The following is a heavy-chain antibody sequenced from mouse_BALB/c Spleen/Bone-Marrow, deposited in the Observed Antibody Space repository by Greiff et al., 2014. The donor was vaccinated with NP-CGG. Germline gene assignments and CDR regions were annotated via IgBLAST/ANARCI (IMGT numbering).Heavy chain of an antibody. CDR3: ARRRDYDYFDY. CDR2: ISSGGTYT. Sequence: EVKLQESGGDLVKPGGSLKLSCAASGFTFSNYGMSWVRQIPDKRLEWVATISSGGTYTLYPDSVKGRFTISRDNTKNTLTLQMTSLKSEDTAMYDCARRRDYDYFDYWGQGTTLTVSS. J-gene: IGHJ2*01. CDR1: GFTFSNYG. V-gene: IGHV5-6*02. D-gene: IGHD2-4*01.